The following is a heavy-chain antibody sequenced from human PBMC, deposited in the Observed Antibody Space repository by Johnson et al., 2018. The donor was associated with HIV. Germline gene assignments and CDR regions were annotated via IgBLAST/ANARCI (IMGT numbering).Heavy chain of an antibody. CDR3: ARLKNGAFDI. CDR1: GFTVSSNY. D-gene: IGHD2-8*01. V-gene: IGHV3-72*01. J-gene: IGHJ3*02. CDR2: TTDKLNSYTT. Sequence: VRLVESGGGLIQPGGFLRLSCAASGFTVSSNYMSWVRQAPGKGLEWVGRTTDKLNSYTTKYAASVKGRFTISRDDSKSIAYLQMNSLKTEDTAVYYCARLKNGAFDIWGQGT.